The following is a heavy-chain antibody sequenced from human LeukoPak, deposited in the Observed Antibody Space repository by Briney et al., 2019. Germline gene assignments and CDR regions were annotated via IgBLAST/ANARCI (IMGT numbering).Heavy chain of an antibody. J-gene: IGHJ3*01. CDR1: GFTFSAYA. Sequence: GGSLRLSCGASGFTFSAYAMNWVRQAPGKGLEWVAYICSGGSRITYADSVKGRFTISRDNAKNSLFLQMNSLRVDDTAVYYCSIHRPMSVWGQGTMVTVSS. D-gene: IGHD5-18*01. V-gene: IGHV3-48*01. CDR3: SIHRPMSV. CDR2: ICSGGSRI.